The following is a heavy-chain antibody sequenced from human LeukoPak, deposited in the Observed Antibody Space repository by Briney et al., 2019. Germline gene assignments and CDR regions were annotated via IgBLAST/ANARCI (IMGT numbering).Heavy chain of an antibody. V-gene: IGHV4-39*07. CDR3: ARPSVAVAGAWYFDL. CDR1: GGSIGSSSYY. D-gene: IGHD6-19*01. Sequence: SETLSLTCTVSGGSIGSSSYYWGWIRQPPGKGLEWIGSIYYSGSTYYNPSLKSRVTISVDTSKNQFSLKLSSVTAADTAVYYCARPSVAVAGAWYFDLWGRGTLVTVSS. CDR2: IYYSGST. J-gene: IGHJ2*01.